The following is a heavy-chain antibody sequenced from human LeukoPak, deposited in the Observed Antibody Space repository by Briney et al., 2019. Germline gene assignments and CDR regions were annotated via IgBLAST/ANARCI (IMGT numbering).Heavy chain of an antibody. CDR1: GFTVSINY. V-gene: IGHV3-53*01. D-gene: IGHD5-18*01. CDR3: ARWGGYSYGYDY. J-gene: IGHJ4*02. Sequence: GGSLRLSCAASGFTVSINYMSWVRQAPGKGLEWVSVIYSGGSTYYADSVKGRFTISRDNSKNTLYLQMNSLRAEDKAVYYCARWGGYSYGYDYWGQGTLVTVSS. CDR2: IYSGGST.